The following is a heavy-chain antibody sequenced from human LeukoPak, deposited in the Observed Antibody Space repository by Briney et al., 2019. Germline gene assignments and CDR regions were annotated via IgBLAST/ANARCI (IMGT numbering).Heavy chain of an antibody. CDR3: ARDEYCSGGSCSSAFDI. CDR2: IYYSGST. V-gene: IGHV4-39*07. J-gene: IGHJ3*02. D-gene: IGHD2-15*01. CDR1: GGSISSSTYY. Sequence: SETLSLTCTASGGSISSSTYYWDWIRQPPGKGLEWIGSIYYSGSTYYNPSLKSRVTISVDTSKNQFSLKLSPVTAADTAVYYCARDEYCSGGSCSSAFDIWGQGTMVTVSS.